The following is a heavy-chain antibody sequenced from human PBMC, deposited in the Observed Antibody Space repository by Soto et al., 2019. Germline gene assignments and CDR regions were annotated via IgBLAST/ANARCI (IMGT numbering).Heavy chain of an antibody. V-gene: IGHV1-69*13. J-gene: IGHJ6*02. CDR2: IIPIFGTA. D-gene: IGHD2-2*01. Sequence: GASVKVSCKASGGTFSSYAISWVRQAPGQGLEWMGGIIPIFGTANYAQKFQGRVTITADESTSTAYMELSSLRSEDTAVYYCARDQDIVVVPAAKAPYYYYGMDVWGQGTTVTVSS. CDR3: ARDQDIVVVPAAKAPYYYYGMDV. CDR1: GGTFSSYA.